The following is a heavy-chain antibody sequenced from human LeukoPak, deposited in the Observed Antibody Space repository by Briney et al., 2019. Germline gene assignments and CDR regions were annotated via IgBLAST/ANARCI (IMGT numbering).Heavy chain of an antibody. V-gene: IGHV4-4*07. D-gene: IGHD3-16*02. CDR1: GGSISSYY. J-gene: IGHJ4*02. CDR2: IYTSGST. CDR3: AREGLDFSMRDYVWGSYRPFDY. Sequence: LETLSLTCTVSGGSISSYYWSWIRQPAGKGLEWIGRIYTSGSTNYNPSLKSRVTMSVDTSKNQFSLKLSSVTAADTAVYYCAREGLDFSMRDYVWGSYRPFDYWGQGTLVTVSS.